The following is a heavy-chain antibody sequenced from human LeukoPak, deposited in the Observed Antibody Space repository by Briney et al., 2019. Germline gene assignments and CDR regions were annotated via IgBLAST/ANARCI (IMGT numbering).Heavy chain of an antibody. CDR2: IYPGDSDT. CDR3: ARQPYYGDYERAFDI. J-gene: IGHJ3*02. D-gene: IGHD4-17*01. Sequence: GESLKISCKGSGYSFTSYWIGWVRQMPGKGLEWMGIIYPGDSDTRYSPSFQGQVTFSADKSISTAYLQWSSLKASDTAMYYCARQPYYGDYERAFDIWGQGTMVTVSS. V-gene: IGHV5-51*01. CDR1: GYSFTSYW.